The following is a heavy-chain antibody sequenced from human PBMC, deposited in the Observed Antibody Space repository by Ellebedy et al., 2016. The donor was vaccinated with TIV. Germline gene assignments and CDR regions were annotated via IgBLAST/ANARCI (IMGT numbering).Heavy chain of an antibody. CDR3: ASQRGPLPGADTYDYYGLDG. J-gene: IGHJ6*02. Sequence: PGGSLRLSCVVPAFSFRSNSMTWVRQAPGEGLQWVSLIHSDGRTYYTHSVKGRFTISRDTSKSTLYLQMNNLRSEDTAVYYCASQRGPLPGADTYDYYGLDGWGQGTTVTVSS. V-gene: IGHV3-53*01. D-gene: IGHD6-13*01. CDR2: IHSDGRT. CDR1: AFSFRSNS.